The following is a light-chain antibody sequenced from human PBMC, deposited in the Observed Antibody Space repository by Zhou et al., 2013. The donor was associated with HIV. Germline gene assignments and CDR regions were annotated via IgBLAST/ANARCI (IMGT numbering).Light chain of an antibody. CDR2: SAS. Sequence: DIQMTQSPSSLSASVGDRVTITCRASQDIRSSLAWFQQKPGKAPKSLIYSASRLHRGVPSKFSGSGSGTDFTLTISSLQPEDFATYYCLHYNTYPFTFGPWDQSGYQ. CDR1: QDIRSS. J-gene: IGKJ3*01. CDR3: LHYNTYPFT. V-gene: IGKV1-16*02.